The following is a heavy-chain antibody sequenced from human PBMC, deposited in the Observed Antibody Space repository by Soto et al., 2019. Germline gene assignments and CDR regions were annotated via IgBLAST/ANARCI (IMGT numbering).Heavy chain of an antibody. Sequence: SSETLSLTCTVSGGSISSYYWNWIRQPPGKGLEWIGYIYYSGSTNYNPSLKSRVTILVDTSKNQFSLKLSSVTAADTAVYYCARDAHGGPFFAYWGQGTLVPVSA. CDR3: ARDAHGGPFFAY. V-gene: IGHV4-59*01. CDR1: GGSISSYY. CDR2: IYYSGST. J-gene: IGHJ4*02.